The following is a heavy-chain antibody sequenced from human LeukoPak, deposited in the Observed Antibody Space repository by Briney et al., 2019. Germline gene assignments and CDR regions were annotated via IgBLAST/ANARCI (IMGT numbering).Heavy chain of an antibody. V-gene: IGHV4-4*02. Sequence: PSETLSLTCAVSGGSISSNNWWIWVRQSPEKGLEWIGEIYHDGSTNYNPSLKSRVTISVDTSKNQFSLKLSSVTAADTAVYYCARPGFDRGAFDIWGQGTMVTVSS. CDR1: GGSISSNNW. J-gene: IGHJ3*02. CDR3: ARPGFDRGAFDI. CDR2: IYHDGST. D-gene: IGHD3-9*01.